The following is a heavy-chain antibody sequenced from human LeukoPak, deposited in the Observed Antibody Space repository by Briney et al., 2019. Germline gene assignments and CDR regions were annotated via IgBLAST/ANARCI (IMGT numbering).Heavy chain of an antibody. Sequence: GGSLRLSCAASGFTFTTYAMSWVRQAPGKGLEWLSYISSSDTTIYYADSVKGRFTISRDNAKNSLYLQMNSLRAEDTAVYYCAKMGLKQWPYNYFDYWGQGTLVTVSS. CDR1: GFTFTTYA. CDR3: AKMGLKQWPYNYFDY. J-gene: IGHJ4*02. CDR2: ISSSDTTI. D-gene: IGHD6-19*01. V-gene: IGHV3-48*04.